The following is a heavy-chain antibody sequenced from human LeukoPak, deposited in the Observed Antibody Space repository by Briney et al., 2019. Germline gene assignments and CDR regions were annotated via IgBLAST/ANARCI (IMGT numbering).Heavy chain of an antibody. CDR1: GFTFSSYA. CDR2: ISGSGGST. D-gene: IGHD6-19*01. Sequence: HPGGSLRLSCAAAGFTFSSYAMTWVRQAPGKGLEWVSDISGSGGSTYYADSVKGRFTIARDNSKNTQYLQMNSLRAEDTAVYYCAKDQYSSALYGMDVWGQGPTVTVSS. J-gene: IGHJ6*02. CDR3: AKDQYSSALYGMDV. V-gene: IGHV3-23*01.